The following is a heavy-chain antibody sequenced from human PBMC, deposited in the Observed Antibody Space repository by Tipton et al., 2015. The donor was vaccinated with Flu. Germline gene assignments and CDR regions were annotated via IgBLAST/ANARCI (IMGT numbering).Heavy chain of an antibody. Sequence: TLSLTCTVSGGSISRSHYSWGWIRKPPGKGLEWIGSIYHSGSTYYNPSLKSRVTISVDTSKNQFSLKLSSVTAADTAVYYCARGPEQWLVNPHYFDYWGQGTLVTVSS. CDR1: GGSISRSHYS. CDR3: ARGPEQWLVNPHYFDY. CDR2: IYHSGST. V-gene: IGHV4-39*07. J-gene: IGHJ4*02. D-gene: IGHD6-19*01.